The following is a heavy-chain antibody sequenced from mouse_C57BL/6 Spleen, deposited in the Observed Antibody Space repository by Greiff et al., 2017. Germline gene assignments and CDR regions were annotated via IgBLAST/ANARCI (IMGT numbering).Heavy chain of an antibody. D-gene: IGHD4-1*01. CDR2: ISYDGSN. J-gene: IGHJ2*01. CDR1: GYSITSGYY. CDR3: ARDWDEDYVDY. V-gene: IGHV3-6*01. Sequence: DVHLVESGPGLVKPSQSLSLTCSVTGYSITSGYYWNWIRQFPGNKLEWMGYISYDGSNNYNPSLKNRISITRDTSKNQFFLKLNSVTTEDTATYYCARDWDEDYVDYWGQGTTLTVSS.